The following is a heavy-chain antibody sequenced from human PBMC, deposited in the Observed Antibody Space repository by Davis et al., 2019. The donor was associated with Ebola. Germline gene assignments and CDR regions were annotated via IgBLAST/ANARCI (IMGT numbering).Heavy chain of an antibody. CDR2: IDWDGDK. Sequence: SGPTLVKPTQTLTLTCTFSGFSLSTRGMRVSWVRQPPGKAPEWLARIDWDGDKVYSTSLKTRLTISEDTSKNQVVLTVTNMDSVDTATYYCAREYWGSTGCRNWFDPWGQGTLVTVSS. D-gene: IGHD2-2*01. CDR3: AREYWGSTGCRNWFDP. CDR1: GFSLSTRGMR. V-gene: IGHV2-70*04. J-gene: IGHJ5*02.